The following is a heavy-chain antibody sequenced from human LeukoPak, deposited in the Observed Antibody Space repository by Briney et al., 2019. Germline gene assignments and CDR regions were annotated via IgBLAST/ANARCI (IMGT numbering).Heavy chain of an antibody. CDR3: AKESNSSDNWYFDL. D-gene: IGHD2/OR15-2a*01. J-gene: IGHJ2*01. CDR1: GGSISSYN. Sequence: SETLSLTCIVSGGSISSYNWNWIRQPPGKGLEWIGYMYNSGSTNNNPSLKSRVTISVDKSKNQFSLKLSSVTAADTAVYYCAKESNSSDNWYFDLWGRGTLVTVSS. CDR2: MYNSGST. V-gene: IGHV4-59*01.